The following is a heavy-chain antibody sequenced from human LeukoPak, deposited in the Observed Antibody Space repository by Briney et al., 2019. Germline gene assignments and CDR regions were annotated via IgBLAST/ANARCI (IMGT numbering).Heavy chain of an antibody. V-gene: IGHV1-69*13. CDR2: ITPVFGTA. CDR3: ARGSASNWPVDI. J-gene: IGHJ4*02. CDR1: GRSFSSYA. D-gene: IGHD6-13*01. Sequence: SVKVSCKASGRSFSSYAISWVRQAPGRGLEWMGGITPVFGTAKYAQRFQGRVTISADDSTSTAYLEVTKVTSEDTAVYYCARGSASNWPVDIWGQGTLITVSS.